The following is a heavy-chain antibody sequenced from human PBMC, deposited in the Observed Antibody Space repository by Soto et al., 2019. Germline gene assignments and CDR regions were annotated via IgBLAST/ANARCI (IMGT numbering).Heavy chain of an antibody. CDR2: ISGSDDST. Sequence: EVQLLESGGGLVQPGESLRLSCAASGFTFSSYAMSWVRQAPGKGLEWVSVISGSDDSTYYADSVKGRFTISRDNSKNTLYLQMNSLRAEDTAVYYCAKRSGASTFDSWGQGSLVTVSS. CDR1: GFTFSSYA. D-gene: IGHD6-6*01. CDR3: AKRSGASTFDS. V-gene: IGHV3-23*01. J-gene: IGHJ4*02.